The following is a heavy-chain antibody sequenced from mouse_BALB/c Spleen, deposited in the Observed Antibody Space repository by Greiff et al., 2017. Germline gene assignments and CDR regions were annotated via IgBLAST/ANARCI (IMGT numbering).Heavy chain of an antibody. CDR2: IYWDDDK. D-gene: IGHD2-4*01. CDR3: ARGGTDYDAWFAY. CDR1: GFSLSTSGMG. Sequence: QVTLKVCGPGILQPSQTLSLTCSFSGFSLSTSGMGVSWIRQPSGKGLEWLAHIYWDDDKRYNPSLKSRLTISKDTSRNQVFLKITSVDTADTATYYCARGGTDYDAWFAYWGQGTLVTVSA. J-gene: IGHJ3*01. V-gene: IGHV8-12*01.